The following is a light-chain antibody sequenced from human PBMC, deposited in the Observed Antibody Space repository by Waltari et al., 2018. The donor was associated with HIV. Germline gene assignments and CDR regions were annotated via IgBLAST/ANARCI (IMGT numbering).Light chain of an antibody. CDR2: RNY. CDR1: RSNVGSNY. J-gene: IGLJ1*01. Sequence: QSVLTQPPSASGTPGQRVTASCSGSRSNVGSNYVYWYQQLPGTAPKLLIYRNYQRPSGVPDRFSGSKSGTSASLAISGLRSEDEADYYCAAWDGSLRNYVFGTGTKVTVL. CDR3: AAWDGSLRNYV. V-gene: IGLV1-47*01.